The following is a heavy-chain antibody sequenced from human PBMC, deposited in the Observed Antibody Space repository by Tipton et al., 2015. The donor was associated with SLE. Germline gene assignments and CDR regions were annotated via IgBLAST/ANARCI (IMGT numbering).Heavy chain of an antibody. CDR2: IYRAGST. Sequence: TLSLTCAVSGYSISSGYYWGWIRQPPGKGLEWIGTIYRAGSTFYNPSLKSQITISEDTTKNQFSLKLTSVTAADTAVYYCARLESSGYSYYYYYMDVWGKGTTVSVSS. V-gene: IGHV4-38-2*01. J-gene: IGHJ6*03. CDR3: ARLESSGYSYYYYYMDV. CDR1: GYSISSGYY. D-gene: IGHD6-19*01.